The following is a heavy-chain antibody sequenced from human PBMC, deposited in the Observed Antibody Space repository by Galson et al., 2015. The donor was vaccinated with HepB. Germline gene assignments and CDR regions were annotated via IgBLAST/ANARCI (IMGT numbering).Heavy chain of an antibody. J-gene: IGHJ3*02. CDR2: ISSSSSYI. CDR3: ARDVDTAMDLNALDI. V-gene: IGHV3-21*01. CDR1: GFTFSSYS. Sequence: SLRLSCAASGFTFSSYSMNWVRQAPGKGLEWVSSISSSSSYIYYADSVKGRFTISRDNAKNSLYLQMNSLRAEDTAVYYCARDVDTAMDLNALDIWGQGTMVTVSS. D-gene: IGHD5-18*01.